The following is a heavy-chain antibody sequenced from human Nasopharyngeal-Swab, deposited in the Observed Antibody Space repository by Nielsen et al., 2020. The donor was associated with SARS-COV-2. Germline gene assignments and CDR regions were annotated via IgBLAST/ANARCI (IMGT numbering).Heavy chain of an antibody. D-gene: IGHD2-2*01. CDR2: IIPIFGTA. CDR3: ARDPLYCSSTSCYRDYYYGMDV. J-gene: IGHJ6*02. V-gene: IGHV1-69*06. Sequence: SVKVSCKASGGTFSSYAISWVRQAPGQGLVWMGGIIPIFGTANYAQKFQGRVTITADKSTSTAYMELSSLRSEDTAVYYCARDPLYCSSTSCYRDYYYGMDVWGQGTTVTVSS. CDR1: GGTFSSYA.